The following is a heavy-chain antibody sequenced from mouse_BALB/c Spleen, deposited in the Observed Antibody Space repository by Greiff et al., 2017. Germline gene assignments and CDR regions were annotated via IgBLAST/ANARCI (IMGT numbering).Heavy chain of an antibody. D-gene: IGHD1-1*01. Sequence: EVQLQQSGPELVKPGASVKISCKASGYTFTDYNMHWVKQSHGKSLEWIGYIYPYNGGTGYNQKFKSKATLTVDNSSSTAYMELRSLTSEDSAVYYCATNYYGSSPYFDYWGQGTTLTVSS. J-gene: IGHJ2*01. V-gene: IGHV1S29*02. CDR2: IYPYNGGT. CDR3: ATNYYGSSPYFDY. CDR1: GYTFTDYN.